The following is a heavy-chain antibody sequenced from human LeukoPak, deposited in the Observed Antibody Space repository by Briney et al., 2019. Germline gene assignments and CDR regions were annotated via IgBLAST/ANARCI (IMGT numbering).Heavy chain of an antibody. D-gene: IGHD3-22*01. CDR1: GYTFTSYG. J-gene: IGHJ4*02. Sequence: ASVKVSCKASGYTFTSYGISWVRQAPGQGLEWMGWISAYNGNTNYAQKLQGRVTMTTDTSTGTAYMELRSLRSDDTAVYYCAKNYYDSSGYYMAEGNYFDYWGQGTLVTVSS. CDR3: AKNYYDSSGYYMAEGNYFDY. V-gene: IGHV1-18*01. CDR2: ISAYNGNT.